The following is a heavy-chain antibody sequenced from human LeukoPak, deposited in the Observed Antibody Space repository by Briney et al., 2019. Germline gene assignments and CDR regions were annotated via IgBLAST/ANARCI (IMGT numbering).Heavy chain of an antibody. CDR2: IYSGGST. V-gene: IGHV3-53*01. CDR1: GFAVSSNY. D-gene: IGHD3-22*01. Sequence: GSLRLYCAASGFAVSSNYMSWVRQAPGKGLEWVSVIYSGGSTYYADSVKGRFTISRDNSKNTLYLQMNSLRDEDTAVYYCAKRYYYDSSGYHYYYYYMDVWGKGTTVTVSS. J-gene: IGHJ6*03. CDR3: AKRYYYDSSGYHYYYYYMDV.